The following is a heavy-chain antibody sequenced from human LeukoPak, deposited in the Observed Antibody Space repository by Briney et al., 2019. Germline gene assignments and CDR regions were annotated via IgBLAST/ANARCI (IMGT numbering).Heavy chain of an antibody. CDR3: TAVVPAALHFDY. Sequence: SQTLSLTCTVSGGSISGGGYYWSWIRQHPGKGLEWVGYIYYSGSTNYNPSLKGRVTISVDTSKNQFSLKLSSVTAADTAVYYCTAVVPAALHFDYWGQGSLVTVSS. D-gene: IGHD2-2*01. J-gene: IGHJ4*02. V-gene: IGHV4-31*03. CDR1: GGSISGGGYY. CDR2: IYYSGST.